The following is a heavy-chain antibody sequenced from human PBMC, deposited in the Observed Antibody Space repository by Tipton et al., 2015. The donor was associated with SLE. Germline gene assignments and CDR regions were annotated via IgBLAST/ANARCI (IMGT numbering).Heavy chain of an antibody. D-gene: IGHD1-1*01. CDR2: IYTGEST. CDR1: GASISGYY. J-gene: IGHJ3*02. V-gene: IGHV4-4*09. CDR3: ARRTGTTGGAFDI. Sequence: TLPLTCTVSGASISGYYWSWIRQPPGKGLEWIAYIYTGESTNYNPSLKSRVTISVDTSMNQFSLKLSSVTAADTAVYYCARRTGTTGGAFDIWGHGTMVTVSS.